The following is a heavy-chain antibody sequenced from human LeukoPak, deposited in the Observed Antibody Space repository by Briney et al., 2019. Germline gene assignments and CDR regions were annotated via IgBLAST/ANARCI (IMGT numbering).Heavy chain of an antibody. V-gene: IGHV4-38-2*02. D-gene: IGHD6-13*01. CDR3: LGLLAAGSSAGGLSYGMDV. J-gene: IGHJ6*02. CDR1: GYSISSGYY. CDR2: IYHSGST. Sequence: SETLSLTCTVSGYSISSGYYWGWIRQPPGKGLEWIGSIYHSGSTYYNPSLKSRVTISVDTSKNQFSLKLSSVTAADTAVYYCLGLLAAGSSAGGLSYGMDVWGQGTTVTVSS.